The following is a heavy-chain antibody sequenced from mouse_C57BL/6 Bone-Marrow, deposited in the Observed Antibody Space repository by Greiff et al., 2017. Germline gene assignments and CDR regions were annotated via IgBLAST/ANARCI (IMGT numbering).Heavy chain of an antibody. J-gene: IGHJ3*01. Sequence: EVQRVESGGDLVKPGGSLKLSCAASGFTFSSYGMSWVRQTPDKRLEWVATISSGGSYTYYPDSVKGRFTISRDNAKNTLYLQMSSLKSEDTAMYYWARQVKWFYDGYPAWFAYWGQGTLVTVSA. CDR2: ISSGGSYT. CDR1: GFTFSSYG. CDR3: ARQVKWFYDGYPAWFAY. V-gene: IGHV5-6*01. D-gene: IGHD2-3*01.